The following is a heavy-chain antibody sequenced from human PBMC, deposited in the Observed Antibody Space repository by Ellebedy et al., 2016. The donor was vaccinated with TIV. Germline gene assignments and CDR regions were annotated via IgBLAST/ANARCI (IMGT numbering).Heavy chain of an antibody. Sequence: ASVKVSXXASGYTFTSYAMHWVRQAPGQRLEWMGWSNAGNGNTKYSQEFQGRVTITRDTSASTAYMELSSLRSEDMAVYYCARDPTFSWYGEGYFQHWGQGTLVTVSS. CDR3: ARDPTFSWYGEGYFQH. V-gene: IGHV1-3*02. CDR1: GYTFTSYA. D-gene: IGHD3-16*01. CDR2: SNAGNGNT. J-gene: IGHJ1*01.